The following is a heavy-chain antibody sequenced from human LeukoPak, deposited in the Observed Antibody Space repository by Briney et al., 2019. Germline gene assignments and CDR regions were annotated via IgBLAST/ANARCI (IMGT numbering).Heavy chain of an antibody. Sequence: GGSLRLSCAASGFTFSSYGMSWVRQAPGKGLEWVSGISGSGGSTYYADSVKGRFTISGDNSKNTLYLQMNSLRAEDTAVYYCAKAVGYSPVVFDIWGQGTMVTVSS. CDR3: AKAVGYSPVVFDI. CDR1: GFTFSSYG. D-gene: IGHD2-8*02. V-gene: IGHV3-23*01. CDR2: ISGSGGST. J-gene: IGHJ3*02.